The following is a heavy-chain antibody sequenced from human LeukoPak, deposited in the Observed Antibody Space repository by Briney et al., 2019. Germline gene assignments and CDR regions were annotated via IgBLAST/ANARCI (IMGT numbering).Heavy chain of an antibody. D-gene: IGHD6-19*01. Sequence: SETLSLTCKVSGGSIGSHGFYWGWIRQPPGKGLEWIGSIYYPGSTHYNPSLEGRVTISVDTSKYQVSLTLSSVTATDTAVYYCVRHVSSGWDYYNGLDVWGQGTTVTVSS. CDR2: IYYPGST. J-gene: IGHJ6*02. CDR1: GGSIGSHGFY. V-gene: IGHV4-39*01. CDR3: VRHVSSGWDYYNGLDV.